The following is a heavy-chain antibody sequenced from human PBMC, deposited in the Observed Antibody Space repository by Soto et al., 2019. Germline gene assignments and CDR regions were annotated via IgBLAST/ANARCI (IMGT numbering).Heavy chain of an antibody. J-gene: IGHJ4*02. CDR3: TKVLGYCSGGNCFTFDY. D-gene: IGHD2-15*01. CDR2: IKSKADGGTT. Sequence: EVQLVESGGGLVKPGGSLRLSCAASGFPFSKAWMSWVRQVPGKGLEWVGRIKSKADGGTTDYAAPVKGRFTISSDDSSNTLYLQMNSLKTEDTAVYYCTKVLGYCSGGNCFTFDYWAREPWSPSPQ. CDR1: GFPFSKAW. V-gene: IGHV3-15*01.